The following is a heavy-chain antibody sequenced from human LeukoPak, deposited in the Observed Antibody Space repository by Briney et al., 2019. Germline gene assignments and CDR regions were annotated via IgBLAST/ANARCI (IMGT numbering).Heavy chain of an antibody. V-gene: IGHV3-48*03. J-gene: IGHJ6*02. CDR3: ARASAPPSFYYYYGMDV. D-gene: IGHD3-3*01. CDR1: GFTFSNYE. Sequence: GGSLRPSCAASGFTFSNYEMNWVRQAPGKGLEWISYISSSGSTIYYADSVKGRFTISRDNAKNSLFLQMNSLRVEDTAVYYCARASAPPSFYYYYGMDVWGQGTTVTVSS. CDR2: ISSSGSTI.